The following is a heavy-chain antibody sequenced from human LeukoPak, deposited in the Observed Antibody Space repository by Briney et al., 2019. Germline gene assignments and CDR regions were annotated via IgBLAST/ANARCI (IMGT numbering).Heavy chain of an antibody. V-gene: IGHV3-30*18. Sequence: PGGSLRLSCAASGFTFSDYGMHWVRQAPGKGLEWVAVISYDGSNKYYADSVKGRFTISRDNSKNTLYLQMNTLRAEDTAVYYCAKDFELPNYYASGSLGDWGQGTLVAVSS. CDR2: ISYDGSNK. J-gene: IGHJ4*02. CDR1: GFTFSDYG. D-gene: IGHD3-10*01. CDR3: AKDFELPNYYASGSLGD.